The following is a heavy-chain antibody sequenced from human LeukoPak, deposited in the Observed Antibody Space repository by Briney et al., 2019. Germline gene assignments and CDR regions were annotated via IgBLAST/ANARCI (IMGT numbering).Heavy chain of an antibody. D-gene: IGHD3-22*01. Sequence: ASVKVSCKASGYTFTSYGISWVRQAPGQGLEWMGWISAYNGNTNYAQKLQGRVTMTTDTSTSTAYMELRSLRSDDTAVYYCARAPYYYDSSGYYDPPGDYWGQGTLVTVSS. CDR2: ISAYNGNT. CDR3: ARAPYYYDSSGYYDPPGDY. V-gene: IGHV1-18*01. CDR1: GYTFTSYG. J-gene: IGHJ4*02.